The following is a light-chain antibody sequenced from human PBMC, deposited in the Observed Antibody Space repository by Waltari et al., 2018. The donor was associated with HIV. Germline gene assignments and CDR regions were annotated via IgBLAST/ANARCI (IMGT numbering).Light chain of an antibody. CDR2: GVS. CDR3: QQYGSSPPYT. V-gene: IGKV3-20*01. CDR1: QSVDSSY. J-gene: IGKJ2*01. Sequence: EMVLTQSPGTLSLSPGERATLSCRASQSVDSSYLAWYQQKPGQAPRLLIYGVSSRATGIPDRFSGSGSGTDFTLTISRLESEDFGVYYCQQYGSSPPYTFGQGTKLEIK.